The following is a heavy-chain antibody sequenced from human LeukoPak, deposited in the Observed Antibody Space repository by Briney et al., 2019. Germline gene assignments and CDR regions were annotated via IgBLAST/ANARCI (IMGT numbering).Heavy chain of an antibody. CDR1: GFTFSSYW. J-gene: IGHJ3*02. D-gene: IGHD3-16*02. Sequence: PGGSLRLSCAASGFTFSSYWMHWVRQAPGKGLVWVSSITSDGSSTSYADSVKGRFTISRDNAKTTLYLQMNSLRAEDTAVYYCARDQGDYVWGSYQPLDAFDIWGQGTMVTVSS. CDR3: ARDQGDYVWGSYQPLDAFDI. CDR2: ITSDGSST. V-gene: IGHV3-74*01.